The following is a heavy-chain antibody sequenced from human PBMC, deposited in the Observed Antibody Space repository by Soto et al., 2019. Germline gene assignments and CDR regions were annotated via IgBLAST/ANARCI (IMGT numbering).Heavy chain of an antibody. CDR1: GGSISSYY. CDR2: IYYSGST. D-gene: IGHD1-26*01. V-gene: IGHV4-59*08. J-gene: IGHJ4*02. Sequence: SETLSLTCTVSGGSISSYYWSWIRQPPGKGLEWIGYIYYSGSTNYNPSLKSRVTISVDTSKNQFSLKLSSVTAADTAVYYCATDSGSYYFDYWGQGTLVTVSS. CDR3: ATDSGSYYFDY.